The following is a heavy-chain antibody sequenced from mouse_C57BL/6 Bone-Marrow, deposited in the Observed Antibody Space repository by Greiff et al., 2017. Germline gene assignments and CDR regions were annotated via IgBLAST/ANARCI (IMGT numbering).Heavy chain of an antibody. CDR1: GFTFSSYT. D-gene: IGHD1-1*01. CDR3: ARLSYEAMDY. V-gene: IGHV5-9*01. Sequence: EVNVVESGGGLVKPGGSLKLSCAASGFTFSSYTMSWVRQTPEKRLEWVATISGGGGNTYYPDSVKGRFTISRDNAKNTLYLQMSSLRSEDTALYYCARLSYEAMDYWGQGTSVTVSS. CDR2: ISGGGGNT. J-gene: IGHJ4*01.